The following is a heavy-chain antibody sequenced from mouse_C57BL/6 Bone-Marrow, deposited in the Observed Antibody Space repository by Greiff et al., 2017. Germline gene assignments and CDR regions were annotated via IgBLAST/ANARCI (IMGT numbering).Heavy chain of an antibody. J-gene: IGHJ3*01. V-gene: IGHV3-1*01. CDR1: GYSITSGYD. Sequence: EVQLQESGPGMVKPSQSLSLTCTVTGYSITSGYDWHWIRHFPGNKLEWMGYISYSGSTNYNPSLKSRISITHDTSKNHFFLKLNSVTTEDTATYYCASMDYDYDEGFAYWGQGTLVTVSA. CDR2: ISYSGST. D-gene: IGHD2-4*01. CDR3: ASMDYDYDEGFAY.